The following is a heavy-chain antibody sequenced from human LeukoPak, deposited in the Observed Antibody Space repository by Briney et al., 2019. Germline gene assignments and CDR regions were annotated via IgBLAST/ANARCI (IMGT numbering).Heavy chain of an antibody. CDR2: INQDGSVK. D-gene: IGHD6-13*01. J-gene: IGHJ4*02. V-gene: IGHV3-7*01. Sequence: PGGSLRLSCVASGFPFSETAMTWVRQAPGKGPEFVANINQDGSVKNYVDSVKGRFTISRDNAKNSLYLQMNSLRADDTAVYYCARDPGSSSFDYWGQGTLVTVSS. CDR1: GFPFSETA. CDR3: ARDPGSSSFDY.